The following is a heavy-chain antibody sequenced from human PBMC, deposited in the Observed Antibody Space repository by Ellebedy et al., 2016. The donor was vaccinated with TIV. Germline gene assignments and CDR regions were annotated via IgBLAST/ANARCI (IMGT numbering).Heavy chain of an antibody. CDR3: GRVVGGAPRGVYSNSSLDTKHYYYAMDV. CDR2: VNHSGST. J-gene: IGHJ6*02. V-gene: IGHV4-39*07. D-gene: IGHD6-13*01. CDR1: GGSISSSSYY. Sequence: MPSETLSLTCTVSGGSISSSSYYWGWIRQPPGKGLEWIGEVNHSGSTNYNPSLKSRVTISVDTSKNQFSLQLTSVTAADTSVYYCGRVVGGAPRGVYSNSSLDTKHYYYAMDVWGQGTTVTVS.